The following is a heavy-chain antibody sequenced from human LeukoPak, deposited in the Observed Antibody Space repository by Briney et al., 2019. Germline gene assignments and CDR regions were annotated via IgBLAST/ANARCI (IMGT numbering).Heavy chain of an antibody. CDR1: GGSISSGSYY. D-gene: IGHD5-12*01. CDR3: ARDCSGYDEGYYYMDV. CDR2: IYHSGST. Sequence: SETLSLTCTVSGGSISSGSYYWSWIRQPPGKGLEWIGYIYHSGSTYYNPSLKSRVTISVDRSKNQFSLKLSSVTAADTAVYYCARDCSGYDEGYYYMDVWGKGTTVTVSS. V-gene: IGHV4-30-2*01. J-gene: IGHJ6*03.